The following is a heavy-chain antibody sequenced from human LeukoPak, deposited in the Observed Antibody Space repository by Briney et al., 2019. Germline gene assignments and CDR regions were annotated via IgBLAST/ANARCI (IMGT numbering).Heavy chain of an antibody. CDR3: ARLHYGDYGNDY. D-gene: IGHD4-17*01. Sequence: SETLSLTCAVYGGSFSGYYWSWIRQPPGKGLEWIGEINHSGSTNYNPSLKSRVTISVDTSKNQFSLKLSSVTAADTAVYYCARLHYGDYGNDYWGQGTLVTVSS. V-gene: IGHV4-34*01. CDR2: INHSGST. J-gene: IGHJ4*02. CDR1: GGSFSGYY.